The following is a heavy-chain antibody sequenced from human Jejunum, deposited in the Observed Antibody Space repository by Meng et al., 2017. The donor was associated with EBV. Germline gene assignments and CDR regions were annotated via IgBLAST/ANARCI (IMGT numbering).Heavy chain of an antibody. Sequence: QVQLVDSGGGVVQPGRSLRLSCAASGFTFSGHAMQWVRQAPGKGLKWVALISNDGNNKYYADSVKGRFTISRDNSKNTLYLQMNSLRVDDTALYYCTREWGADYWGQGTLVTVSS. J-gene: IGHJ4*02. CDR3: TREWGADY. D-gene: IGHD3-16*01. CDR2: ISNDGNNK. CDR1: GFTFSGHA. V-gene: IGHV3-30-3*01.